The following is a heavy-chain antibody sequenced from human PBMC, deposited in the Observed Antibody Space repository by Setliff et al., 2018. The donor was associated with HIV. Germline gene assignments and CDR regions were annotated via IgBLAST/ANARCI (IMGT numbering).Heavy chain of an antibody. CDR1: TGAIWGHY. CDR3: ARLPTAGEWPTGGFDY. V-gene: IGHV4-59*11. Sequence: SETLSLTCSLSTGAIWGHYWDWVRQSPGKGLEWIGYIYFSGRTNYNSSLKNRVTISIDTSRQHFSLKLSAVTAADTAVYYCARLPTAGEWPTGGFDYWGQGALVTVSS. J-gene: IGHJ4*02. CDR2: IYFSGRT. D-gene: IGHD3-10*01.